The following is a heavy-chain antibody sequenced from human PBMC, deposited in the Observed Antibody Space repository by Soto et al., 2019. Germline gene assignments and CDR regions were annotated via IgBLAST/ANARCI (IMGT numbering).Heavy chain of an antibody. CDR1: GITFSSYS. CDR3: VGDQDVHTPMVHGNY. V-gene: IGHV3-48*02. D-gene: IGHD5-18*01. Sequence: EVPLVESGGGLVQPGESLRLSCTASGITFSSYSMNWVRQAPGKGLEWLSYISSSKTTYADSVKGRFTISRDNAKNSVYLQMNSLRDEDRAVYYCVGDQDVHTPMVHGNYWGRGTRVTVSS. J-gene: IGHJ4*02. CDR2: ISSSKTT.